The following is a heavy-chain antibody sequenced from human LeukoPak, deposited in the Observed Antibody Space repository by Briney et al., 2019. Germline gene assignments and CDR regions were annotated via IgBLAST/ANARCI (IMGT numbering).Heavy chain of an antibody. CDR3: ARQAYSYGMDV. D-gene: IGHD2-21*01. Sequence: GGSLRLSCAASGFTFSSYEMNWVRQAPGKGLEWVSSISSSSSYIYYADSVKGRFTISRDNAKNSLYLQMNSLRAEDTAVYYCARQAYSYGMDVWGQGTTVTVSS. CDR1: GFTFSSYE. J-gene: IGHJ6*02. CDR2: ISSSSSYI. V-gene: IGHV3-21*01.